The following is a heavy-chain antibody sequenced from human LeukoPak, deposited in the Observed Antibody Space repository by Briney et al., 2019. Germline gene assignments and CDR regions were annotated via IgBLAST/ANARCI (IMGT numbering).Heavy chain of an antibody. V-gene: IGHV4-34*01. CDR1: GGSFSGYY. Sequence: PSETLSLTCAVYGGSFSGYYWSWIRQPPGKGLEWIGEINHSGSTNYNPSLKSRVTISVDTSKNQFSLKQSSVTAADTAVYYCARVFGYSYGYTRFDYWGQGTLVTFSS. CDR3: ARVFGYSYGYTRFDY. J-gene: IGHJ4*02. CDR2: INHSGST. D-gene: IGHD5-18*01.